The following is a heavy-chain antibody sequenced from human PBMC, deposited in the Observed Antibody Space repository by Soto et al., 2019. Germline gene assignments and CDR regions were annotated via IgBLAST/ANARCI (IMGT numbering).Heavy chain of an antibody. Sequence: SESLSLTCTVSGGSNSSHYWNWIRQSPGKGLEWIGHIHDVGNTNYRPSLRSRVSISLETSKTQFSLRVTSVTAADTAVYFCARSTVRHAFDIWGQGTVVTVSS. CDR3: ARSTVRHAFDI. CDR1: GGSNSSHY. J-gene: IGHJ3*02. CDR2: IHDVGNT. V-gene: IGHV4-59*11. D-gene: IGHD4-4*01.